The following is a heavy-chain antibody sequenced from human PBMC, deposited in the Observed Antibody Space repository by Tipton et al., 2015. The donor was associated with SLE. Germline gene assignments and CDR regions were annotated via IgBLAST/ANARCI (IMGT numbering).Heavy chain of an antibody. Sequence: TLSLTCSVSGVSISDYSWSWIRQPPGKPLDWIGYFDDGGRSVKYNPSLKSRVTISLDTSKNHFSLKLSSVTAADTAVYYCARGGDRSSYYSVPGGAFNIWGQRTMVTVSS. J-gene: IGHJ3*02. V-gene: IGHV4-59*01. CDR2: FDDGGRS. D-gene: IGHD1-26*01. CDR1: GVSISDYS. CDR3: ARGGDRSSYYSVPGGAFNI.